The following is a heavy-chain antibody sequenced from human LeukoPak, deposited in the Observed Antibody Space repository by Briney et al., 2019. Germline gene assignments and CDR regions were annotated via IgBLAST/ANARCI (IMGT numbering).Heavy chain of an antibody. CDR3: TREPLTGYFGFDY. D-gene: IGHD3-9*01. V-gene: IGHV3-53*01. CDR2: IYSGGRT. Sequence: GGSLRLSCTASGFIVSSNYMSWVRQAPGKGLEWVSGIYSGGRTEYADSVKGRFSVSRDNSKNTVYLQMNSLRADDAALYYCTREPLTGYFGFDYWGQGTQVTVSS. CDR1: GFIVSSNY. J-gene: IGHJ4*02.